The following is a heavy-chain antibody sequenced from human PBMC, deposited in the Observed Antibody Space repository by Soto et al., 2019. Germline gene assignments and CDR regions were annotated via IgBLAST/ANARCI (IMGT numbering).Heavy chain of an antibody. V-gene: IGHV1-18*04. CDR3: ARVVVVTADYYYYGMDV. CDR1: GYAFTSYG. D-gene: IGHD2-21*02. Sequence: QVQLVQSGAEVKKPGASVKVSCKASGYAFTSYGISWVRQAPGQGLEWMGWISVYNGNTNYAQKFQGRVTITRDTSASTAYMELSSLRSEDTAVYYCARVVVVTADYYYYGMDVWGQGTTVTVSS. CDR2: ISVYNGNT. J-gene: IGHJ6*02.